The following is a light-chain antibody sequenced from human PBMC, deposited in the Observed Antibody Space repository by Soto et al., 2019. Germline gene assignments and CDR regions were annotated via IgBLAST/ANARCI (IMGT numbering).Light chain of an antibody. CDR1: QSISSY. Sequence: DIQMTQSPSSLSASVGDRVIITCRASQSISSYLKWYQQKPGKVPNLLIYTAASFQSAVPSRVSGSGSGTDFARTISSLQPEDFPTYYGQQSYSTPWTFGQGTEVEIK. J-gene: IGKJ1*01. CDR2: TAA. V-gene: IGKV1-39*01. CDR3: QQSYSTPWT.